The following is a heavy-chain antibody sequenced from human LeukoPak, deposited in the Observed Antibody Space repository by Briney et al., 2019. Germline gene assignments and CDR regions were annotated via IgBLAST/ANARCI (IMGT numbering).Heavy chain of an antibody. D-gene: IGHD4/OR15-4a*01. J-gene: IGHJ4*02. CDR2: IWNDGSNQ. Sequence: GGSLRLSCAASGLTFSYHGMHWARQTPGKGLEGVAFIWNDGSNQYYADSVKDRFTISRDNSRNTLYLQMNGLRAEDTAVYYCARDRAKTYFDYWGRGTLVIVSS. CDR3: ARDRAKTYFDY. V-gene: IGHV3-33*01. CDR1: GLTFSYHG.